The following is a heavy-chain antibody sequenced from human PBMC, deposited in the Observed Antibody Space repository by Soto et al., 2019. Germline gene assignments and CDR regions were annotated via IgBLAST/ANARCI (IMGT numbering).Heavy chain of an antibody. D-gene: IGHD2-2*01. CDR3: AKEPSGLCTHNWFDP. CDR2: ISGSGGST. CDR1: GFTFSSYA. J-gene: IGHJ5*02. Sequence: EVQLLESGGGLVQPGGSLRLSCAASGFTFSSYAMSWVRQAPGKGLEWVSAISGSGGSTYYADSVKGRFTISRDNSKSTRYLQMNSLRAEDTAVYYCAKEPSGLCTHNWFDPWCQGTLVTVSS. V-gene: IGHV3-23*01.